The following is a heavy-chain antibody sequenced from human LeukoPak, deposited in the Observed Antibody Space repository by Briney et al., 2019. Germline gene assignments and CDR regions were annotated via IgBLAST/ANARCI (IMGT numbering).Heavy chain of an antibody. Sequence: GGSLRLSCGASGFTFSSYAMSWVRQAPGKGLEWVANIKEDGTVKYYVDSVEGRFTVSRDSAKNSLHLQTNSLRAEDTAVYYCARIGYGSSSIDFWGQGTQVTVSS. CDR1: GFTFSSYA. CDR3: ARIGYGSSSIDF. J-gene: IGHJ4*02. CDR2: IKEDGTVK. D-gene: IGHD6-6*01. V-gene: IGHV3-7*01.